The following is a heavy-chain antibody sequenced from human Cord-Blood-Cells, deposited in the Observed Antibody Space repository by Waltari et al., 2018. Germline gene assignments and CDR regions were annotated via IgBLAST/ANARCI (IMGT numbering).Heavy chain of an antibody. Sequence: QITLKESGPTLVKPTQTLTLTCTFSGFSLSTSGVGVGWIRQPPGKALEWLALIYWDDDKRYSPSLKSRLTITKDTSKNQVVLTMTNMDPVDTATYYCARKAPLEWLLFDAFDIWGQGTMVTVSS. V-gene: IGHV2-5*02. CDR3: ARKAPLEWLLFDAFDI. D-gene: IGHD3-3*01. J-gene: IGHJ3*02. CDR2: IYWDDDK. CDR1: GFSLSTSGVG.